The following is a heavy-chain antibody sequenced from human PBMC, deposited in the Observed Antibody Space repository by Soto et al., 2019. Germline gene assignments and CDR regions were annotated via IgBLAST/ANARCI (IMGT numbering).Heavy chain of an antibody. CDR1: GFTFSNAW. Sequence: EVQLVESGGGLVKPGGSLRLSCAASGFTFSNAWMNWVRQAPGKGLEWVGRIKSKTDGGTTDYAAPVKGRFTISRDDSTNTLYLQMNSLKTEDPAVYYCTTDPNERGYSYGLRARPARYYYYGMDVWGQGTTVTVSS. CDR3: TTDPNERGYSYGLRARPARYYYYGMDV. J-gene: IGHJ6*02. CDR2: IKSKTDGGTT. V-gene: IGHV3-15*07. D-gene: IGHD5-18*01.